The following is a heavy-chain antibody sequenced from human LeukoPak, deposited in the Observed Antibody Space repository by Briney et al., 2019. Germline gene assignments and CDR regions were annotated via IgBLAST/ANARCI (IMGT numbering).Heavy chain of an antibody. CDR2: ISSGGNTI. CDR3: AREGTAMVSFGY. Sequence: GGSLRLSCAASGFTFSSHEMNWVRQAPGKGLEWVSYISSGGNTIYYADSVKGRFTISRDNAKNSLYLQMNSLRAEDTAVYYCAREGTAMVSFGYWGQGTLVTVSS. J-gene: IGHJ4*02. D-gene: IGHD5-18*01. CDR1: GFTFSSHE. V-gene: IGHV3-48*03.